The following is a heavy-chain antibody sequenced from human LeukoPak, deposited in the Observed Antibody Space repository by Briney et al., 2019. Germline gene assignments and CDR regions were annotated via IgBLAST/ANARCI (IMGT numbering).Heavy chain of an antibody. CDR3: ARDSPLRYGSGSYYTVAYFDY. D-gene: IGHD3-10*01. CDR1: GFTFSSYW. CDR2: IKQDGSEK. V-gene: IGHV3-7*01. Sequence: GGSLRLSCAASGFTFSSYWMSWVRQAPGKGLEWVANIKQDGSEKYYVDSVKGRFTISRDNAKNSLYLQMNSLRAEDTAVHYCARDSPLRYGSGSYYTVAYFDYWGQGTLVTVSS. J-gene: IGHJ4*02.